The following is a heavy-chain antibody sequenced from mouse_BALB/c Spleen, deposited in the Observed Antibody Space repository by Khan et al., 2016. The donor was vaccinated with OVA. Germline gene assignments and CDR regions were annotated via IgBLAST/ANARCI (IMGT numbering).Heavy chain of an antibody. CDR3: ARYYGNYGWYFDV. D-gene: IGHD2-1*01. Sequence: VKLEESGPAMVAPSQSLSITCTVSGFSLTSYGVHWVRQPPGKGLEWLGVIWAGGSTNYNSALMSRLRISKDNSKSQVFLKMNSLQTDDTAMYYCARYYGNYGWYFDVWGAGTTVTVSS. CDR1: GFSLTSYG. J-gene: IGHJ1*01. CDR2: IWAGGST. V-gene: IGHV2-9*02.